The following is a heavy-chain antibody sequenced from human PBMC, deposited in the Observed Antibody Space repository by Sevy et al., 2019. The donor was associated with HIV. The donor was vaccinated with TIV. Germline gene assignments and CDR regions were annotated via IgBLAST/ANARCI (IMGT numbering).Heavy chain of an antibody. CDR2: ISYDGSNK. Sequence: GGSLRLSCAASGFTFSSYAMHWVRQAPGKGLEWVAVISYDGSNKYYADSMKGRFTISRDNSKNTLYLQMNSLRAEDTAVYYCARGGYCISTSCSFGYYYYYYGMDVWGQGTTVTVSS. CDR1: GFTFSSYA. V-gene: IGHV3-30-3*01. D-gene: IGHD2-2*01. CDR3: ARGGYCISTSCSFGYYYYYYGMDV. J-gene: IGHJ6*02.